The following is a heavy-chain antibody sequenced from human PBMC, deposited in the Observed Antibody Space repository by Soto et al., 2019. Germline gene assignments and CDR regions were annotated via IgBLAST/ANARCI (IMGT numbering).Heavy chain of an antibody. CDR2: IYYSGST. D-gene: IGHD3-22*01. Sequence: SETLSLTCTVSGGSISSSSYYWGWIRQPPGEGLEWIGSIYYSGSTYYNPSLKSRVTISVDTSKNQFSLKLSSVTAADTAVYYCARGLYDSSGYGDFAFDCWGQGTLVTVSS. CDR1: GGSISSSSYY. CDR3: ARGLYDSSGYGDFAFDC. V-gene: IGHV4-39*07. J-gene: IGHJ4*02.